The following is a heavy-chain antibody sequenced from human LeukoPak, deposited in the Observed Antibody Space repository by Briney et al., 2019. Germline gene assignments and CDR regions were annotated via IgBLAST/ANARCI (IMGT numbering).Heavy chain of an antibody. D-gene: IGHD4-17*01. Sequence: SQTLSLTCTVSGGSISSGGYYWGWIRQHPGKGLEWIGRIHYSGSTYYNPSLKSRGTISIDTSKNQFSLRLNSVTAADTAVYYCARDEVDYGERDSYYYGVDVWGQGTTVTVSS. CDR1: GGSISSGGYY. V-gene: IGHV4-31*03. CDR3: ARDEVDYGERDSYYYGVDV. J-gene: IGHJ6*02. CDR2: IHYSGST.